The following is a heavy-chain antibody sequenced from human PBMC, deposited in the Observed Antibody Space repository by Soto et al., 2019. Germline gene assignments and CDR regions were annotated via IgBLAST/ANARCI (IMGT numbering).Heavy chain of an antibody. J-gene: IGHJ4*02. CDR1: GGSISSGGYS. CDR3: ARVAGDCSGGSCYRLFDY. D-gene: IGHD2-15*01. Sequence: QLQLQESGSGLVKPSQTLSLTCAVSGGSISSGGYSWSWIRQPPGKGLEWIGYIYHSGSTYYNPSLKSRVTISVDRSKNQFSLKLSSVIAADTAVYYCARVAGDCSGGSCYRLFDYWGQGTLVTVSS. CDR2: IYHSGST. V-gene: IGHV4-30-2*01.